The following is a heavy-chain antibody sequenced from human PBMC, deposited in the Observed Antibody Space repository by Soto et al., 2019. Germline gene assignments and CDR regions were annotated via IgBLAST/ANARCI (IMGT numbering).Heavy chain of an antibody. Sequence: PSETLSLTCTVSGGSISSYYWSWIRQPPGKGLEWIGYIYYSGSTNYNLSLKSRVTISVDTSKNQFSLKLSSVTAADTAVYYCARRGPSYYGSGSYSYYYYYYMDVWGKGTTVTVSS. D-gene: IGHD3-10*01. J-gene: IGHJ6*03. V-gene: IGHV4-59*01. CDR3: ARRGPSYYGSGSYSYYYYYYMDV. CDR2: IYYSGST. CDR1: GGSISSYY.